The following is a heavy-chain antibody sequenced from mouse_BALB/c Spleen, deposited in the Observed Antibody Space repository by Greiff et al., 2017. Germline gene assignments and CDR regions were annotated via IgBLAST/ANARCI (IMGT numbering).Heavy chain of an antibody. CDR2: IWSGGST. V-gene: IGHV2-2*02. D-gene: IGHD1-1*01. J-gene: IGHJ2*01. Sequence: VKLMESGPGLVQPSQSLSITCTVSGFSLTSYGVHWVRQSPGKGLEWLGVIWSGGSTDYNAAFISRLSISKDNSKSQVFFKMNSLQANDTAIYYCARDGSSYRVIYFDYWGQGTTLTVSS. CDR3: ARDGSSYRVIYFDY. CDR1: GFSLTSYG.